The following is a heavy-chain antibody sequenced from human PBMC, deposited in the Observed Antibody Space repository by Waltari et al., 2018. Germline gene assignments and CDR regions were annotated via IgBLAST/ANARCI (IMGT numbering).Heavy chain of an antibody. J-gene: IGHJ4*02. CDR2: FDPEDGET. V-gene: IGHV1-24*01. CDR1: GYTLTELS. Sequence: QVQLVQSGAEVKKPGASVKVSCKVSGYTLTELSLPWVRQAPGKGLEWMGGFDPEDGETIYAQKFQGRVTMTEDTSTDTAYMELSSLRSEDTAVYYCATAQWGDSSGYYYLDYWGQGTLVTVSS. D-gene: IGHD3-22*01. CDR3: ATAQWGDSSGYYYLDY.